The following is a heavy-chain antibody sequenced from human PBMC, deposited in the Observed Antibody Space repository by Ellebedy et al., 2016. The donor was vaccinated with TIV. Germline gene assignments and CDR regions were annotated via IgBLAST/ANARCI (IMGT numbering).Heavy chain of an antibody. CDR1: GGSISPYY. D-gene: IGHD6-19*01. Sequence: MPSETLSLTCTVSGGSISPYYWSWIRQPPGKGLEWIGEIYHSGSTNYNPSLKSRVTISVDKSKNQFSLKLSSVTAADTAVYYCARGIAVAGGSKDYWGQGTLVTVSS. CDR3: ARGIAVAGGSKDY. CDR2: IYHSGST. V-gene: IGHV4-59*12. J-gene: IGHJ4*02.